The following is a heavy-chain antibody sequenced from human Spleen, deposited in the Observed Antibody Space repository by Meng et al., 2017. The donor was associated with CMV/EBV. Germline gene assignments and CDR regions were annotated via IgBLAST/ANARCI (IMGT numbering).Heavy chain of an antibody. V-gene: IGHV3-11*04. D-gene: IGHD2-8*01. J-gene: IGHJ4*02. CDR3: ARDRTSNRFDY. CDR2: ISSSGSTI. CDR1: GFTFSDYY. Sequence: GESLKISCAASGFTFSDYYMSWIRQAPGKGLEWVSYISSSGSTIYYADSVKGRFTISRDNAKNSLYLQMNSLRAEDTAVYYCARDRTSNRFDYWGQGTLVTVSS.